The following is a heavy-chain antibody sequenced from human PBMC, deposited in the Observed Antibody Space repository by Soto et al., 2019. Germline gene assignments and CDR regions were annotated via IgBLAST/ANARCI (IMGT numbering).Heavy chain of an antibody. D-gene: IGHD1-26*01. CDR2: IRSKTYGGTT. Sequence: PGGSLRLSCTASGFTFGDYAMRWLRQAPGKGLEWVGFIRSKTYGGTTEYAASVNGRFTISRDDSKSIAYLQMNSLKSEDTAVYYCAAENLGRLHWGQGTLVTVSS. CDR3: AAENLGRLH. J-gene: IGHJ4*02. V-gene: IGHV3-49*03. CDR1: GFTFGDYA.